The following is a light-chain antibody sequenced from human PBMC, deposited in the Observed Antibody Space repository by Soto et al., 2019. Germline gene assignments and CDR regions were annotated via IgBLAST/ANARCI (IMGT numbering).Light chain of an antibody. J-gene: IGKJ2*01. V-gene: IGKV3-15*01. CDR2: GAS. CDR1: QSISSE. Sequence: EIVLTQSPATLSVSPGERATLSCRASQSISSELAWYQQKPGQPPRLLIYGASTRATGVPARFTGSGSGSDFTLTISGLQSEDFAVYYGKRGHTGPLTFGQGTRLEI. CDR3: KRGHTGPLT.